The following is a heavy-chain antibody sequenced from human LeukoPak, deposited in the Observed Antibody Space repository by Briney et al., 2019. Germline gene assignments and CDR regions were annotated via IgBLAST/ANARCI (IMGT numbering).Heavy chain of an antibody. J-gene: IGHJ5*02. CDR1: GGTFSSYT. D-gene: IGHD6-19*01. CDR2: IIPILGIA. V-gene: IGHV1-69*02. CDR3: ARVAAVAGTPLRWFDP. Sequence: ASVKVSCKASGGTFSSYTISWVRQAPGQGLEWMGRIIPILGIANYAQKFQGRVTITADKPTSTAYMELSSLRSEGTAVYYCARVAAVAGTPLRWFDPWGQGTLVTVSS.